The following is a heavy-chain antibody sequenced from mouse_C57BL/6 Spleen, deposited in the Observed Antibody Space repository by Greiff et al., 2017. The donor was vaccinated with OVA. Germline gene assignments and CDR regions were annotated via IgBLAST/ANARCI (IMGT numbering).Heavy chain of an antibody. CDR3: ARDRGYSNYGYAMDY. V-gene: IGHV5-16*01. J-gene: IGHJ4*01. D-gene: IGHD2-5*01. CDR1: GFTFSDYY. Sequence: EVMLVESEGGLVQPGSSMKLSCTASGFTFSDYYMAWVRQVPEKGLEWVANINYDGSSTYYLDSLKSRFIISIDNAKNSLYLQMSSLKSEDTATYYCARDRGYSNYGYAMDYWGQGTSVTVSS. CDR2: INYDGSST.